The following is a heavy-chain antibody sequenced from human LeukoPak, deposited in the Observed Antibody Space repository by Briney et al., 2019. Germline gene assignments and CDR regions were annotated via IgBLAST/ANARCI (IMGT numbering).Heavy chain of an antibody. CDR3: ARDYVIQKWVPLGL. J-gene: IGHJ4*02. CDR2: IIPIFGTA. V-gene: IGHV1-69*01. CDR1: GGTFSSYA. Sequence: SVKVSCKASGGTFSSYAISWVRQAPGQGLEWMGGIIPIFGTANYAQKFQGGVTITADESTSTAYMELSSLRSEDTAVYYCARDYVIQKWVPLGLWGQGTLVTVSS. D-gene: IGHD1-26*01.